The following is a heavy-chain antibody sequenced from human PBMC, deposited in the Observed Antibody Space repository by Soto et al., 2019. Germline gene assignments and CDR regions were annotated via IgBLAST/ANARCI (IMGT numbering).Heavy chain of an antibody. CDR2: IYYSGST. CDR3: ARLPVLVTAIWFDP. V-gene: IGHV4-61*01. CDR1: GASVSSGNYY. Sequence: NLSETLSLTCTVSGASVSSGNYYWSWIRQPPGKGLEWIGHIYYSGSTNYNPSLKSRVTISLDTSKNQFSLKLSSVTAADTAVYYCARLPVLVTAIWFDPWGQGTLVTVSS. J-gene: IGHJ5*02. D-gene: IGHD2-21*02.